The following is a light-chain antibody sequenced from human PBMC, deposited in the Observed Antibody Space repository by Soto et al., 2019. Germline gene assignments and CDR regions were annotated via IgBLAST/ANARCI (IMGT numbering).Light chain of an antibody. CDR1: QSVSSS. CDR3: QQRSNWPPV. CDR2: DAS. J-gene: IGKJ4*01. V-gene: IGKV3-11*01. Sequence: EIVLTQSPATLSLSPGERATLSCRASQSVSSSLAWYQQKPGQAPRLLIYDASNRATGIPARFSGSGSGTDFLLTISSLEPEDFAVYYCQQRSNWPPVFGGGTKVEIK.